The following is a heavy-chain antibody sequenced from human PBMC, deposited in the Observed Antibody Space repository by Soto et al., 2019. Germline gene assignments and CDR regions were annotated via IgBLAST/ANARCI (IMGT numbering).Heavy chain of an antibody. V-gene: IGHV1-69*02. CDR1: GGTFSSYT. J-gene: IGHJ4*02. D-gene: IGHD6-6*01. Sequence: SVKVSCKASGGTFSSYTISWVRQAPGQGLEWMGRIIPILGIANYAQKFQGRVTITADKSTSTAYMELSSLRSEDTAVYYCARFDRGSSYYFDYWGQGTLVTVSS. CDR3: ARFDRGSSYYFDY. CDR2: IIPILGIA.